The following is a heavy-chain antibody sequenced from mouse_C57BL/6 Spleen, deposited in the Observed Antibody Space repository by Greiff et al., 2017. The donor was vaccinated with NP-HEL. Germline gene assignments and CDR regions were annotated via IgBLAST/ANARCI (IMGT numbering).Heavy chain of an antibody. CDR3: ARHPSYYSNYEGNFDY. Sequence: EVKLVESGGGLVKPGGSLKLSCAASGFTFSSYTMSWVRQTPEKRLEWVATISGGGGNTYYPDSVKGRFTISRDNAKNTLYLQMSSLRSEDTALYYCARHPSYYSNYEGNFDYWGQGTTLTVSS. D-gene: IGHD2-5*01. V-gene: IGHV5-9*01. J-gene: IGHJ2*01. CDR2: ISGGGGNT. CDR1: GFTFSSYT.